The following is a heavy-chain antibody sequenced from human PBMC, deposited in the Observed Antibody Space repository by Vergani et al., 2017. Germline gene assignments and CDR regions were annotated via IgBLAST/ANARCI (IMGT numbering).Heavy chain of an antibody. D-gene: IGHD2-8*01. CDR1: GFTFDDYA. Sequence: EVQLVESGGVVIQPGGSLRLSCEASGFTFDDYAMHWVRQAPGKGLEWVSVISWDGYITDYSDSVKGRFIISRDNTNNSLFLQLRSLRAEDAAVYYCARDCTSGGCPDNYGMDVWGQGATVTVSS. CDR2: ISWDGYIT. J-gene: IGHJ6*02. CDR3: ARDCTSGGCPDNYGMDV. V-gene: IGHV3-43D*03.